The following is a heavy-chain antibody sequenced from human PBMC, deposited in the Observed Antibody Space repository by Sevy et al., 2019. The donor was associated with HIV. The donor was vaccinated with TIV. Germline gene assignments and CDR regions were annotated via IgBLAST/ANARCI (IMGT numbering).Heavy chain of an antibody. D-gene: IGHD3-16*02. CDR1: GFTFSSYW. CDR3: ARDRSRGVIATFDY. J-gene: IGHJ4*02. CDR2: IKQDGSEK. Sequence: GGSLRLSCAASGFTFSSYWMSWVRQAPGKGLEWVANIKQDGSEKYYVDSVKGRFTISRDNAKNSLYLQMNSLRAEDTAVYYCARDRSRGVIATFDYWGQGTLVTVSS. V-gene: IGHV3-7*03.